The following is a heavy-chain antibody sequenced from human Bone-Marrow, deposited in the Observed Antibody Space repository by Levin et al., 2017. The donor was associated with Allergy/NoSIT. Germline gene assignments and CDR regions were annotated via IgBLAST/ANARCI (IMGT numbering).Heavy chain of an antibody. CDR1: GFPFSRFG. CDR2: ITYDGSNK. J-gene: IGHJ4*02. V-gene: IGHV3-30*18. Sequence: LSLTCAASGFPFSRFGMHWVRPAPGKGPECVAHITYDGSNKNYVDSVKGRFTISRDNSKNTLYLQMNSLRTEDTSIYYCAKESNVDTSMANWGQGTLVTVSS. CDR3: AKESNVDTSMAN. D-gene: IGHD5-18*01.